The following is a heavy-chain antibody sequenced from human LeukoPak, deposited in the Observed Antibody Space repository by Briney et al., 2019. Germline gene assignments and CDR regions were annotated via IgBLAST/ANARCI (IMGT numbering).Heavy chain of an antibody. Sequence: QPGGSLRLSCAASGFTVSSNYMSWVRQAPGKGLEWVSIIYSGGSTYYADSVKGRFTISRDHSKNTLYLQMNSLRAGDTAVYYCARANWGHPMYYFDSWGQGTLVTVSS. V-gene: IGHV3-66*01. J-gene: IGHJ4*02. CDR2: IYSGGST. D-gene: IGHD7-27*01. CDR3: ARANWGHPMYYFDS. CDR1: GFTVSSNY.